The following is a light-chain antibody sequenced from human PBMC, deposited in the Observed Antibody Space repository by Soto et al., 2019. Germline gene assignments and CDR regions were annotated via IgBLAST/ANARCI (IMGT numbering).Light chain of an antibody. V-gene: IGKV1-33*01. Sequence: DIQMTQSPSSLSASVGDRVTITCQASHDISNYLNWYQQKPGKAPKLLIYDASNLETGVPSRFSGSGSGTDFTFTISSLQAEDIATYYCQQYDNLPLTFGGGTKVEIK. J-gene: IGKJ4*01. CDR2: DAS. CDR1: HDISNY. CDR3: QQYDNLPLT.